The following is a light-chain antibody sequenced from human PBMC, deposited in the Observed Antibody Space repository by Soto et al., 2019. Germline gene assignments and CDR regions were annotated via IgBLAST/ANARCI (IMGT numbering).Light chain of an antibody. CDR1: QSVRSN. Sequence: EIVITHSAVTLSGSPGERAXLXSRASQSVRSNLAWYQQKPGQAPSLLIYGAFTRATGIPTRFSGTGSGTEFTLTISSLQSEDFALYYCQQYNDWPLTFGQGTKVDIK. V-gene: IGKV3-15*01. CDR3: QQYNDWPLT. CDR2: GAF. J-gene: IGKJ1*01.